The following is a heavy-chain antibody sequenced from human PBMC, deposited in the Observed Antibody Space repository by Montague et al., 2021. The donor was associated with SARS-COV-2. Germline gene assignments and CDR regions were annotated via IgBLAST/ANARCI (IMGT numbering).Heavy chain of an antibody. J-gene: IGHJ4*02. CDR1: GYSINSKYY. D-gene: IGHD3-10*01. Sequence: SETLSLTRTVSGYSINSKYYWGWIRQPPGKGLEWIGCSYHSGTTHYHPSLKSRVTISLDTSNNHFSLKVTSVTAADTAVYYCARAPYYGPGKPYQFDYWGRGTLVTVSS. V-gene: IGHV4-38-2*02. CDR3: ARAPYYGPGKPYQFDY. CDR2: SYHSGTT.